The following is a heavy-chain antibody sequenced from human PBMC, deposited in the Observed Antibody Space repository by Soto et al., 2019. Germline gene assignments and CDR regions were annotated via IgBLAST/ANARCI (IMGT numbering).Heavy chain of an antibody. Sequence: EVQLLESGGGLVQPGRSLRLSCSFSGFNSGDYGLTWVRQAPGKGLEWVGFTGRPAYGGTTEYAASVRGRFIISRDDSKHVAYLQMNSLQTEDTAIYYCSRDGDYYGLDVWGQGTTVTVSS. V-gene: IGHV3-49*04. CDR1: GFNSGDYG. CDR2: TGRPAYGGTT. CDR3: SRDGDYYGLDV. D-gene: IGHD3-3*01. J-gene: IGHJ6*02.